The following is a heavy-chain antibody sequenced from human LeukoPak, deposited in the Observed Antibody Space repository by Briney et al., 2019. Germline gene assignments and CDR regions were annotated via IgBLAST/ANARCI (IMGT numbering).Heavy chain of an antibody. CDR2: INHSGST. CDR1: GGSFSGYY. D-gene: IGHD3-22*01. CDR3: APLDYYDSSGLNWFDP. V-gene: IGHV4-34*01. Sequence: SETLSLTCAVYGGSFSGYYWSWIRQPPGKGLEWIGEINHSGSTNYNPSLKSRFTISVDTSKNQFSLKLSSVTAADTAVYYCAPLDYYDSSGLNWFDPWGQGTLVTVSS. J-gene: IGHJ5*02.